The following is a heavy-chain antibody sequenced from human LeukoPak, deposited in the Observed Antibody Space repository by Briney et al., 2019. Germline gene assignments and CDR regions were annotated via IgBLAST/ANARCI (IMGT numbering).Heavy chain of an antibody. CDR1: GGTFSSYA. J-gene: IGHJ4*02. V-gene: IGHV1-69*13. Sequence: SVKVSCKASGGTFSSYAISWVRQAPGQELEWMGGIIPIFGTANYAQKIQGRVTITADESTSTAYMELSSLRSEDTAVYYCARGRTGSTDFDYWGQGTLVTVSS. CDR2: IIPIFGTA. CDR3: ARGRTGSTDFDY. D-gene: IGHD3/OR15-3a*01.